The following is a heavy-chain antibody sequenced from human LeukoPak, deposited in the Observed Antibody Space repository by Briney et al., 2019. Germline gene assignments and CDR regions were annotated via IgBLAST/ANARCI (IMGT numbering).Heavy chain of an antibody. CDR2: IYYSGST. V-gene: IGHV4-30-4*01. J-gene: IGHJ2*01. Sequence: SETLSLTCTVSGGSISSGDYYWSWIRQPPGKGLEWIGYIYYSGSTYYNPSLKSRVTISVDTSKNQFSLKLSSVTAADTVVYYCARGLLLYWYFDLWGRGTLVTVSS. D-gene: IGHD2-15*01. CDR3: ARGLLLYWYFDL. CDR1: GGSISSGDYY.